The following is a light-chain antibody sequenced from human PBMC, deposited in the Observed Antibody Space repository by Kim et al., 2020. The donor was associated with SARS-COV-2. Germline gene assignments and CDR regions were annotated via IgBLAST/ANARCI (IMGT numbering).Light chain of an antibody. Sequence: QTATLPYTGNSDNIGCERALWVQKPQGHPPKLLSYRNDVRPAGISERFSASRSGDTVSLTITGLQPEDEADYYCSAWDRSLSAWVFGGGTQLTVL. J-gene: IGLJ3*02. CDR2: RND. V-gene: IGLV10-54*01. CDR1: SDNIGCER. CDR3: SAWDRSLSAWV.